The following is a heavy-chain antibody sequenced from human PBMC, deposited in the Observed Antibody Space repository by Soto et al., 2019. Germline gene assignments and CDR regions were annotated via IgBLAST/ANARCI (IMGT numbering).Heavy chain of an antibody. V-gene: IGHV3-23*01. CDR2: ISGGGGST. Sequence: EVQLLESGGGLVQPGGSLRLSCAASGFTFSSYAMNWVRQAPGKGLEWVSAISGGGGSTYYTDSVKGRFTISRDNSKNPLYLQMNSLKAEDTAVYYCAKDGVLDFRSGYMFFRDHWGQGTLVTVSS. J-gene: IGHJ4*02. CDR3: AKDGVLDFRSGYMFFRDH. D-gene: IGHD3-3*01. CDR1: GFTFSSYA.